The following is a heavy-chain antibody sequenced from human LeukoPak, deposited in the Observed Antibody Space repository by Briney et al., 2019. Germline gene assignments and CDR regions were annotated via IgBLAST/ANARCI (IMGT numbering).Heavy chain of an antibody. D-gene: IGHD6-19*01. Sequence: SETLSLTCTVSGGSISSSSYYWGWIRQPPGKGLEWIGSIYYSGSTYYNPSLKSRVTISVDTSKNQFSLKLSSVTAADTAVYYCASDSSGWYRGIYYYYKDVWGKGTTVTISS. CDR3: ASDSSGWYRGIYYYYKDV. V-gene: IGHV4-39*01. J-gene: IGHJ6*03. CDR1: GGSISSSSYY. CDR2: IYYSGST.